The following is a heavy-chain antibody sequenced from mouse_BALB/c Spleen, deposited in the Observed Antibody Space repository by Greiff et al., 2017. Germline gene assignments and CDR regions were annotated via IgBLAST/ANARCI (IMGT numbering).Heavy chain of an antibody. J-gene: IGHJ3*01. CDR3: ARFGDGYSAWFAY. CDR2: ISSGSSTI. CDR1: GFTFSSFG. D-gene: IGHD2-3*01. V-gene: IGHV5-17*02. Sequence: EVMLVESGGGLVQPGGSRKLSCEASGFTFSSFGMHWVRQAPEKGLEWVAYISSGSSTIYYADTVKGRFTISRDNPKNTLFLQMTSLRSEDTAMYYCARFGDGYSAWFAYWGQGTLVTVSA.